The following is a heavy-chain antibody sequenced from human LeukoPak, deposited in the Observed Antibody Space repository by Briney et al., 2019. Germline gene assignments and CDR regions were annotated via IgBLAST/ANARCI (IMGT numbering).Heavy chain of an antibody. V-gene: IGHV3-7*01. J-gene: IGHJ4*02. D-gene: IGHD5-18*01. CDR1: GFTFSSYW. CDR3: ARDSKIQLCDY. Sequence: SGGSLRLSCAASGFTFSSYWMSWVRQAPGKGLEWVANIKEDGSEKYYVDSVKGRFTISRDNAKNSLYLQMNSLRAEDTAVYYCARDSKIQLCDYWGQGTLVTVSS. CDR2: IKEDGSEK.